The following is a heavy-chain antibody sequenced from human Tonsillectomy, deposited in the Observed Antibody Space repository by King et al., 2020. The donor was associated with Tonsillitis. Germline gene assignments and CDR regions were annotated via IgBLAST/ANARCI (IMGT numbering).Heavy chain of an antibody. V-gene: IGHV2-5*02. Sequence: TLKESGPTLVKPTQTLTLTCTFSGFSLSTSGVGVGWIRQPPGKALEWLALIYWDDDKYYRPSLKSRLTITKDTSKNQVVLTMTNMDPVDTATYYCTHHDWERAFDYWGQGTLVTVSS. D-gene: IGHD1-26*01. CDR3: THHDWERAFDY. CDR2: IYWDDDK. CDR1: GFSLSTSGVG. J-gene: IGHJ4*02.